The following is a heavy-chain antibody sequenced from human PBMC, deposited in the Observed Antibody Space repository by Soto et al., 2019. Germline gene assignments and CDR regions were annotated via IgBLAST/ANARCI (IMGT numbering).Heavy chain of an antibody. J-gene: IGHJ5*02. CDR2: INPKNGAT. CDR1: GYSFTGYS. Sequence: ASVKGSCKASGYSFTGYSMHWVRQAPGQGLEWMGWINPKNGATNYARKFQGWVTMIRDTPTSTAYMELSSLRSEDTAVYYCARDRSVLKDGYNLSWFDPWGQGTLVTVSS. CDR3: ARDRSVLKDGYNLSWFDP. D-gene: IGHD5-12*01. V-gene: IGHV1-2*04.